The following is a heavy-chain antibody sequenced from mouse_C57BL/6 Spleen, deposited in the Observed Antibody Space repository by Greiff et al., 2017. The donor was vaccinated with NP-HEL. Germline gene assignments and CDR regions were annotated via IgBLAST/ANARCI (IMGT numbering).Heavy chain of an antibody. CDR3: ARAVYYGSSPLAY. V-gene: IGHV1-64*01. D-gene: IGHD1-1*01. CDR2: IHPNSGST. J-gene: IGHJ3*01. CDR1: GYTFTSYW. Sequence: QAQLQQSGAELVKPGASVKLSCKASGYTFTSYWMHWVKQRPGQGLEWIGMIHPNSGSTNYNEKFKSKATLTVDKSSSTAYMQLSSLTSEDSAVYYCARAVYYGSSPLAYWGQGTLVTVSA.